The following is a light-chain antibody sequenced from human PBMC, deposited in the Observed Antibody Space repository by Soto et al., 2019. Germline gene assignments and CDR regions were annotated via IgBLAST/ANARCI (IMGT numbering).Light chain of an antibody. CDR3: QQYGSSPWT. V-gene: IGKV3-20*01. J-gene: IGKJ1*01. CDR2: GAS. Sequence: EIVLTQSPGTLSLSPGERVTLSCRASQSVSSTYLAWYQQKPGQAPRLLIYGASSRATGIPDRFSGSGSGTDFTLTFNRLEPEDFAVYYCQQYGSSPWTFGQGTKVEIK. CDR1: QSVSSTY.